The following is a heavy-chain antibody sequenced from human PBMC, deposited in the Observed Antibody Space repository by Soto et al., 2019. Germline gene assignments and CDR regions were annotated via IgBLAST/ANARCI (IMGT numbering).Heavy chain of an antibody. CDR3: ARHGVRFGPFQY. CDR2: IYPDDSDV. J-gene: IGHJ4*02. Sequence: KISCQGSQDIFTSNWIGWLRQMPGKGLEWMGVIYPDDSDVKYNPSFQGQVTISVDKSISTAYLQWSRLRDSDTAMYFCARHGVRFGPFQYWGQGTPVSVS. V-gene: IGHV5-51*01. CDR1: QDIFTSNW. D-gene: IGHD3-3*01.